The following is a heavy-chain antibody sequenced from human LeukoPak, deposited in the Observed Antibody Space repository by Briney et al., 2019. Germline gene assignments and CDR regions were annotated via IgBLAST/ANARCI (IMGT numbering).Heavy chain of an antibody. D-gene: IGHD3-10*01. Sequence: GASVKVSCKASAYTFTAYYMHWVRQAPGQGLEWMGWISAYNGNTNYAQKLQGRVTMTTDTSTSTAYMELRSLRSDDTAVYYCARTYYGSGRGPYNFDYWGQGTLVTVSS. CDR1: AYTFTAYY. V-gene: IGHV1-18*04. J-gene: IGHJ4*02. CDR2: ISAYNGNT. CDR3: ARTYYGSGRGPYNFDY.